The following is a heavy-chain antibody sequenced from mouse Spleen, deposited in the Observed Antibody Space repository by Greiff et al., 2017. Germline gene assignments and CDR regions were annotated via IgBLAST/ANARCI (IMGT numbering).Heavy chain of an antibody. CDR3: ARHPFYYGNYGWYFDV. V-gene: IGHV5-9*02. D-gene: IGHD2-1*01. CDR1: GFTFSDYG. J-gene: IGHJ1*01. Sequence: EVKLVESGGGLVQPGGSRKLSCAASGFTFSDYGMAWVRQAPGKGPEWVATISSGGSYTYYPDSVKGRFTISRDNARNTLYLQMSSLRSEDTALYYCARHPFYYGNYGWYFDVWGAGTTVTVSS. CDR2: ISSGGSYT.